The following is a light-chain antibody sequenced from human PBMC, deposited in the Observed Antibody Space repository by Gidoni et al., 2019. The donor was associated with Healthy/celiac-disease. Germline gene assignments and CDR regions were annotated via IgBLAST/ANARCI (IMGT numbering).Light chain of an antibody. CDR1: QSVSYSSNNKNY. Sequence: DIGMTQSPDSLAVSLGERATINCKSSQSVSYSSNNKNYLAWYQQKPGQPPKLLIYWASTRESGVPDRFSGSGSGTDFTLTISSLQAEDVAVYYCQQYYSTPYSFGQGTKLEIK. J-gene: IGKJ2*03. V-gene: IGKV4-1*01. CDR3: QQYYSTPYS. CDR2: WAS.